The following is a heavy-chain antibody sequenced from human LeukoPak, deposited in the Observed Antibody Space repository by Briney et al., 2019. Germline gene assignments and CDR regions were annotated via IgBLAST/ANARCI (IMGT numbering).Heavy chain of an antibody. Sequence: GGSLRLSCGASGFTFSNHWMTWVRQAPGKGLEWVANIRQDGSEQWYVDSAKGRFTISRDNAENSLYLQMNSLRAEDTAVYYCARRMTGTGKGLDYWGQGTLVIVSS. J-gene: IGHJ4*02. CDR2: IRQDGSEQ. CDR3: ARRMTGTGKGLDY. D-gene: IGHD3/OR15-3a*01. V-gene: IGHV3-7*01. CDR1: GFTFSNHW.